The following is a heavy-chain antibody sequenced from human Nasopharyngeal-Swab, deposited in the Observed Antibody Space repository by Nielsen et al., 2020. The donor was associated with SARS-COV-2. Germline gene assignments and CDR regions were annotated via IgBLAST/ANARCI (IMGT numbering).Heavy chain of an antibody. D-gene: IGHD2-15*01. Sequence: GESLKISCAASGFTFSSYSMNWVRQAPGEGLEWVSAITSSSTYTYYADSVKGRFTISRDNARNSLYLQMNSLRAEDTAVYYCARDCSGGSCRYGMDVWGQGTTVTVS. CDR3: ARDCSGGSCRYGMDV. V-gene: IGHV3-21*01. CDR1: GFTFSSYS. CDR2: ITSSSTYT. J-gene: IGHJ6*02.